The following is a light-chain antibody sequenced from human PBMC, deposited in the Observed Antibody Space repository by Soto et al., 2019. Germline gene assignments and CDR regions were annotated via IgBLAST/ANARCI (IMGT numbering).Light chain of an antibody. CDR3: QQYNHWRSIS. J-gene: IGKJ5*01. Sequence: EILMTQSPASVSVYPGERATLSWRASQSVSRKLAWYQHRPGQAPRLLVYDTSTRAADIPSRFSGSGSGTDFTLTISSLHSEDFAVYYCQQYNHWRSISFGQGTRLEIK. V-gene: IGKV3-15*01. CDR1: QSVSRK. CDR2: DTS.